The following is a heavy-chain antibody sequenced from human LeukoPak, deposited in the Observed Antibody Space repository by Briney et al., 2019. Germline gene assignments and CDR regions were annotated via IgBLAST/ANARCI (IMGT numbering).Heavy chain of an antibody. CDR2: IYYSGNT. CDR1: GGSISSYY. Sequence: PSETLSLTCSVSGGSISSYYWSWIRQPPGKGLEWIGYIYYSGNTNYNPSLKSRVTISVDTSKNQFSLKLSSVTAADTAVYYCARGVWFDPWGQGTLVTVSS. CDR3: ARGVWFDP. V-gene: IGHV4-59*12. J-gene: IGHJ5*02.